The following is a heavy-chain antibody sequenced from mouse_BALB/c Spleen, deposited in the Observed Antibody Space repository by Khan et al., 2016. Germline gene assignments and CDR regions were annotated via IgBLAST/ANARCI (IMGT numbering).Heavy chain of an antibody. Sequence: VQLQESGAELVKPGASVKLSCKASGYTFTEYIIHWVKQRSGQGLEWLGWFYPGSGSIKYNEKFKDKATLTADKSSSTVFRELSRLTSEDSAVYFCARHEGRTMITTVYFDYWGQGTTLTVSS. CDR1: GYTFTEYI. D-gene: IGHD2-4*01. V-gene: IGHV1-62-2*01. CDR3: ARHEGRTMITTVYFDY. CDR2: FYPGSGSI. J-gene: IGHJ2*01.